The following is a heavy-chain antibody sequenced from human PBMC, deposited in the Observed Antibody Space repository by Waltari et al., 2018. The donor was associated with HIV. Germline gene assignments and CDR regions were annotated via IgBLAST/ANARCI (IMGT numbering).Heavy chain of an antibody. V-gene: IGHV3-9*01. CDR2: SRGVGGQS. D-gene: IGHD3-22*01. J-gene: IGHJ3*01. CDR3: AGRKGIIVVAGGNDDFEV. CDR1: GFSFDDYD. Sequence: EVQLVESGGGVVQPGRSLRLSCVGTGFSFDDYDMYWVREVPGKGLEWVGGSRGVGGQSDDADSVKGRFTLSSDNAKKSLVLQMNSLRPEDTAWYQCAGRKGIIVVAGGNDDFEVWGQGTKVTVSS.